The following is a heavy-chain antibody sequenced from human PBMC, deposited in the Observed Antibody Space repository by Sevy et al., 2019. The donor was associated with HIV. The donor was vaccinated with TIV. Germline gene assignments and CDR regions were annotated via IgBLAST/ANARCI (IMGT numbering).Heavy chain of an antibody. J-gene: IGHJ6*02. CDR3: ARDYYYDSSGYYLYGMDV. CDR1: GFTVSSNY. Sequence: GESLKISCAASGFTVSSNYMSWVRQAPGKGLEWVSVIYSGGSTYYADSVKGRFTISRDNSKNTLYLQMNSLRAEDTAVYYCARDYYYDSSGYYLYGMDVWGQRTTVTVSS. CDR2: IYSGGST. D-gene: IGHD3-22*01. V-gene: IGHV3-53*01.